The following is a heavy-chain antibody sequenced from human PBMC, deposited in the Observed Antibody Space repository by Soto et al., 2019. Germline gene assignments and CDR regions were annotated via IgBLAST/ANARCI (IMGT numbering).Heavy chain of an antibody. CDR2: ISGSGGST. V-gene: IGHV3-23*01. J-gene: IGHJ3*02. D-gene: IGHD1-26*01. CDR1: GFTFSSYA. Sequence: GGSLRLSCAASGFTFSSYAMSWVRQAPGKGLEWVSAISGSGGSTYYADSVKGRFTISRDNSKNTLYLQMNGLRAEDTAVYYCAKDRGVMGATTRDAFDIWGQGTMVTVSS. CDR3: AKDRGVMGATTRDAFDI.